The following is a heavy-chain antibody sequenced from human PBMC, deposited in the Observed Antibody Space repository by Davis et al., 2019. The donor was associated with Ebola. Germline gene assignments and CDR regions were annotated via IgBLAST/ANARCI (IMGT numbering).Heavy chain of an antibody. Sequence: PGGSLRLSCAASGFTFSSYAMSWIRQAPGKGLEWVSAISGSGGSTYYADSVKGRFTISRDNSKNTLYLQMNSLRAEDTAVYYCTKVAAGQPYYFDYWGQGTLVTVSS. CDR2: ISGSGGST. CDR3: TKVAAGQPYYFDY. D-gene: IGHD6-19*01. CDR1: GFTFSSYA. J-gene: IGHJ4*02. V-gene: IGHV3-23*01.